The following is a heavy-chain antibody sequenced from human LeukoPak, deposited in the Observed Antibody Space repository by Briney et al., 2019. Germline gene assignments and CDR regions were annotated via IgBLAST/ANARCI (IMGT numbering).Heavy chain of an antibody. Sequence: GGSLRLSCAASGFTFSSYAMSWVRQAPGKGLEWVSVISANGGSTYHADSVKGRFTISRDNSQNTLYLQMHSLRAEDTAVYYCATGAGTTSTYYFDYWGQGTLVTVSS. CDR2: ISANGGST. CDR3: ATGAGTTSTYYFDY. J-gene: IGHJ4*02. D-gene: IGHD1-1*01. V-gene: IGHV3-23*01. CDR1: GFTFSSYA.